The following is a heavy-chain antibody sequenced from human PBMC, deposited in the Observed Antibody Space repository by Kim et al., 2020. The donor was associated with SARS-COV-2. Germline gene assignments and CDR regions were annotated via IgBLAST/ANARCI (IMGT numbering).Heavy chain of an antibody. J-gene: IGHJ4*02. CDR1: GGSISSSSYY. Sequence: SETLSLTCTVSGGSISSSSYYWGWIRQPPGKGLEWIGSIYYSGSTYYNPSLKSRVTISVDTSKNQFSLKLSSVTAADTAVYYCARWAGGRRDGYNLDYWGQGTLVTVSS. V-gene: IGHV4-39*01. CDR3: ARWAGGRRDGYNLDY. D-gene: IGHD5-12*01. CDR2: IYYSGST.